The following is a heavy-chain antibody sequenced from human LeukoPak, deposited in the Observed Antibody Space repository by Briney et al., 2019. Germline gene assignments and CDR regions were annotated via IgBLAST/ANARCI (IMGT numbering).Heavy chain of an antibody. CDR1: GGSYSGYY. J-gene: IGHJ4*02. D-gene: IGHD3-3*01. CDR3: ARHGYGDFWRGFY. CDR2: INHSGST. V-gene: IGHV4-34*01. Sequence: SETLSLTCAVYGGSYSGYYWSWIRQPPGKGLEWIGEINHSGSTNYNPSLKSRVTISVDTSKNQFSLKLSSVTAADTAVYYCARHGYGDFWRGFYWGQGTLVTVSS.